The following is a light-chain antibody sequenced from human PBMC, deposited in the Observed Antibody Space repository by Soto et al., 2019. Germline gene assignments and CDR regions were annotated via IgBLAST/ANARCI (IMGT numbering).Light chain of an antibody. CDR1: SSNIGAGFD. Sequence: QSVLTQPPSVSGAPGQRVTISCTGNSSNIGAGFDVHWYQHLPGAAPKLLIYGNTNRPSGVPDRFSGSKSGTSASLAITGLQSEDEADYYCCSYAGGYTHAVFGGGTKVTVL. CDR2: GNT. J-gene: IGLJ2*01. CDR3: CSYAGGYTHAV. V-gene: IGLV1-40*01.